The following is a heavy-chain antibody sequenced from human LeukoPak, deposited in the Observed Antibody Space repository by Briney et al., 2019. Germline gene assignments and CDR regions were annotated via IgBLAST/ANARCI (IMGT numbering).Heavy chain of an antibody. CDR2: INPSGGST. V-gene: IGHV1-46*01. Sequence: ASVKVSCKASGYTFTSYYMHWVRQAPGQGLEWMGIINPSGGSTSYAQKLQGRVTMTTDTSTSTAYMELRSLRSDDTAVYYCARTLGAGTDNWFDPWGQGTLVTVSS. CDR3: ARTLGAGTDNWFDP. CDR1: GYTFTSYY. D-gene: IGHD1-7*01. J-gene: IGHJ5*02.